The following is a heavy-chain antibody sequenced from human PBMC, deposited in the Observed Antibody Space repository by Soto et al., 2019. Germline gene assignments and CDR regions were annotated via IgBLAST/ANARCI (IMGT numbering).Heavy chain of an antibody. Sequence: ASVKVSCKASGYTFTSYAMHWVRQAPGQRLEWMGWINAGNGNTKYSQKFQGRVTITRDTSASTAYMELSSLRSEDTAVYYCARYGCSGGSCYPDLFDPWGQGTLVTVSS. V-gene: IGHV1-3*01. J-gene: IGHJ5*02. CDR3: ARYGCSGGSCYPDLFDP. CDR2: INAGNGNT. CDR1: GYTFTSYA. D-gene: IGHD2-15*01.